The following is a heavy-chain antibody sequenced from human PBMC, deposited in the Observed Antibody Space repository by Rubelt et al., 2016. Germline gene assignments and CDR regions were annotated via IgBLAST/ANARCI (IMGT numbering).Heavy chain of an antibody. J-gene: IGHJ4*02. Sequence: LPLTCTVSGGSISSSGYYWGWIRQPPEKGLEWIGSIFYSGSTYYNPSLKSRVTISVDTSKNQFSLKLSSVTAADTAVYYCAILGYYYDSSGYYGAYLDYWGQGALLTVSS. CDR3: AILGYYYDSSGYYGAYLDY. V-gene: IGHV4-39*01. D-gene: IGHD3-22*01. CDR2: IFYSGST. CDR1: GGSISSSGYY.